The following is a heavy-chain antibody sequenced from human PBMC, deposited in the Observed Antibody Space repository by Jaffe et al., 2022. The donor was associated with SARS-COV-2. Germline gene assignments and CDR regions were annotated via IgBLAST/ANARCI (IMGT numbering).Heavy chain of an antibody. CDR3: ARGGQVGATAD. CDR1: GFTFSNYW. CDR2: IDGDGRGT. Sequence: EVQLVESGGGLVQPGGSLRLSCAASGFTFSNYWMHWVRQAPGEGLVWVSRIDGDGRGTTYADSVKGRFTISRDNAKNTLYLQMNSLRAEDTALYYCARGGQVGATADWGQGTLVTVSS. V-gene: IGHV3-74*01. J-gene: IGHJ4*02. D-gene: IGHD1-26*01.